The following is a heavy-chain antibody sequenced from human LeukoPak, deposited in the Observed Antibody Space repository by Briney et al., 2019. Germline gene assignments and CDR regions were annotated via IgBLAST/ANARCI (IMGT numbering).Heavy chain of an antibody. CDR2: IYHSGST. J-gene: IGHJ4*02. D-gene: IGHD6-6*01. V-gene: IGHV4-38-2*01. CDR3: ARTRQLVRDFDY. CDR1: GYSISSGYY. Sequence: SETLSLTCAVSGYSISSGYYWGWIRQPPGKGLEWIGSIYHSGSTYYNPSLKSRVTIPVDTSKNQFSLKLSSVTAADTAVYYCARTRQLVRDFDYWGQGTLVTVSS.